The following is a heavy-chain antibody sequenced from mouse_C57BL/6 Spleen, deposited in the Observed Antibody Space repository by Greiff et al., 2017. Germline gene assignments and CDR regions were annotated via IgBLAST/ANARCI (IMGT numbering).Heavy chain of an antibody. V-gene: IGHV1-15*01. J-gene: IGHJ3*01. Sequence: QVQLKESGAELVRPGASVTLSCKASGYTFTDYEMHWVKQTPVHGLEWIGAIDPETGGTAYNQKFKGKAILTADKSSSTAYMELRSLTSEDSAVYYCTRRGGYYGWFAYWGQGTLVTVSA. D-gene: IGHD2-3*01. CDR3: TRRGGYYGWFAY. CDR2: IDPETGGT. CDR1: GYTFTDYE.